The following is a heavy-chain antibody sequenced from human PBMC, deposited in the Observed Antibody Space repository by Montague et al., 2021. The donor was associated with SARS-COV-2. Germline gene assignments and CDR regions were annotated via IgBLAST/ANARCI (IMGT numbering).Heavy chain of an antibody. CDR2: VHYTGTN. D-gene: IGHD1-1*01. V-gene: IGHV4-39*01. CDR3: ARHRANAGSFDI. Sequence: SETLSLTCTVSGGSITVSRYDWGWIRQPPGKGLEWIGSVHYTGTNTYNASLKSRLTISVDTSENQFSLKMTSVTASDTAVYYCARHRANAGSFDIWGQGTMVTVSS. J-gene: IGHJ3*02. CDR1: GGSITVSRYD.